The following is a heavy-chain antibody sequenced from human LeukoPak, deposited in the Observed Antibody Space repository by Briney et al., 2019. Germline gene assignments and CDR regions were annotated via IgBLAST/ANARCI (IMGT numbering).Heavy chain of an antibody. CDR3: ARGTAWYSSSWYFDF. Sequence: GGSLRLSCAASGFTFSSYAMTWVRQAPGKGLEWVSAIGGSGRRAYYADSVKGRFTISRDNSENTLSVQMNGLRADDTAVYYCARGTAWYSSSWYFDFWGQGVLVTVPS. D-gene: IGHD6-13*01. CDR2: IGGSGRRA. V-gene: IGHV3-23*01. CDR1: GFTFSSYA. J-gene: IGHJ4*02.